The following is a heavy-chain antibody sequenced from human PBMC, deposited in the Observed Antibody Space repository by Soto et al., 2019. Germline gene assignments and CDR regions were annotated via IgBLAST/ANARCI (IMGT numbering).Heavy chain of an antibody. V-gene: IGHV3-33*01. Sequence: PGGSLRLSCAASGFTFSSYGMHWVRQAPGKGLEWVAVIWDDRSNKYYADSVKGRFNISRDNSKNTLYLQMNSLRAEDTAVYYCARDSGDYGTPFDYWGQGTLVTVSS. J-gene: IGHJ4*02. CDR2: IWDDRSNK. CDR3: ARDSGDYGTPFDY. CDR1: GFTFSSYG. D-gene: IGHD4-17*01.